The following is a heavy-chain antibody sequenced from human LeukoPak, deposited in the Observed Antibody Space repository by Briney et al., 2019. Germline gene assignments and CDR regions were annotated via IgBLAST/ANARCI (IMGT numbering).Heavy chain of an antibody. V-gene: IGHV7-4-1*02. CDR2: INTNTGNP. Sequence: EASVKVSCKASGYTFTSYAMNWVRQAPGQGLEWMGWINTNTGNPTYAQGFTGRFVFSLDTSVSTAYLQISSLKAEDTAVYYCARISTYYDFWSGYQYMDVWGKGTTVTVSS. D-gene: IGHD3-3*01. CDR3: ARISTYYDFWSGYQYMDV. CDR1: GYTFTSYA. J-gene: IGHJ6*03.